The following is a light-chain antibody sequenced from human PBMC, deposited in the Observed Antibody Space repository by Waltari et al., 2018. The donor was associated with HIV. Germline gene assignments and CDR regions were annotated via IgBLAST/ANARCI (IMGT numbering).Light chain of an antibody. CDR2: TTS. CDR1: QSLSSF. Sequence: IQLTQSPSSLSASVGARVTITCRASQSLSSFLNWYQLKPGKAPKLLIYTTSSLQGGVPSRFSGSGSGTTFTLTISSLQPEDFATYYCQQSYSTPPLTFGGGTKVEI. CDR3: QQSYSTPPLT. J-gene: IGKJ4*01. V-gene: IGKV1-39*01.